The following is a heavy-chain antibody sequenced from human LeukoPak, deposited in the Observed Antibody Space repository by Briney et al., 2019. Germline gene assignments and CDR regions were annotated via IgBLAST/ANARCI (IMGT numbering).Heavy chain of an antibody. Sequence: SETLSLTCTVSGGSISSSSYYWAWIRQAPGRGLEWIGTIYHSGSTYYNPSLKTRVTISVDTSKNQFSLNLTSLTAADTAVYYCARDRKYYYHMDVWGKGTTVTVSS. J-gene: IGHJ6*03. CDR3: ARDRKYYYHMDV. CDR2: IYHSGST. V-gene: IGHV4-39*07. CDR1: GGSISSSSYY.